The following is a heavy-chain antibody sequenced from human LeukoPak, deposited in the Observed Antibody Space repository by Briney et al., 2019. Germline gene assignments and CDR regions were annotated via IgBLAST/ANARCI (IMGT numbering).Heavy chain of an antibody. V-gene: IGHV4-59*01. CDR1: GGSISGYY. CDR2: IHYSGST. Sequence: SETLSLTCTVSGGSISGYYWNWIRQAPGKGREWIGNIHYSGSTKYSPSLKSRVTLSVDTSKNQFSLKLSSVTAADTDVYYCARSPLYDTAPSDYWGQGTLVTVSS. D-gene: IGHD3-9*01. J-gene: IGHJ4*02. CDR3: ARSPLYDTAPSDY.